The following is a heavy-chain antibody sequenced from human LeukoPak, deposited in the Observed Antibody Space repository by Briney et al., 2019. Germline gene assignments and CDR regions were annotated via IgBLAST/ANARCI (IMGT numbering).Heavy chain of an antibody. V-gene: IGHV4-39*01. J-gene: IGHJ4*02. Sequence: SETLSLTCTVSGGSISSSSYYWGWIRQPPGKGLEWIGSIYYSGSTYYNPSLKSRVTISVDTSKNQFSLKLSSVTAADTAVYYCARASIGQLVRLFYFDYWGQGTLVTVSS. CDR3: ARASIGQLVRLFYFDY. CDR1: GGSISSSSYY. CDR2: IYYSGST. D-gene: IGHD6-13*01.